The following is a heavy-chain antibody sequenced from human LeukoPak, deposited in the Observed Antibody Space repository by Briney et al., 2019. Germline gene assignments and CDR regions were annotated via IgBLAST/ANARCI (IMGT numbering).Heavy chain of an antibody. Sequence: SETLSLTCAAYGGSFSGYYWSWIRQPPGKGLEWIGEINHSGSTNYNPSLKSRVTISVDTSKNQFSLKLSSVTAADTAVYYCARGRGVTDWFDPWGQGTLVTVSS. CDR1: GGSFSGYY. D-gene: IGHD2-8*01. J-gene: IGHJ5*02. CDR3: ARGRGVTDWFDP. V-gene: IGHV4-34*01. CDR2: INHSGST.